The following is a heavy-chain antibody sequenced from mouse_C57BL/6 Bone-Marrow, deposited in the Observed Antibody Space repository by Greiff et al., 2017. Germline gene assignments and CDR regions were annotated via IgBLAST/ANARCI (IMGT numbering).Heavy chain of an antibody. Sequence: EVQGVESGGGLVQPGGSLKLSCAASGFTFSDYYMYWVRQTPEKRLEWVAYISNGGGSNYYPDTVKGRFTISRDNAKNTLYLQMSRLKSEDTAMYYCARRGTTVVAVDYWGQGTSVTVSS. J-gene: IGHJ4*01. D-gene: IGHD1-1*01. CDR1: GFTFSDYY. V-gene: IGHV5-12*01. CDR3: ARRGTTVVAVDY. CDR2: ISNGGGSN.